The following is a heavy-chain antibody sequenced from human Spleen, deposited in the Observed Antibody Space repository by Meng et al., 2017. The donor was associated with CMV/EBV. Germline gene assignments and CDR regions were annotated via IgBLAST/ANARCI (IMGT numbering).Heavy chain of an antibody. CDR1: GYTFTAFY. CDR2: IKPNTGGT. J-gene: IGHJ3*02. V-gene: IGHV1-2*02. D-gene: IGHD3-16*02. Sequence: ASVKVSCKASGYTFTAFYIYWVRQAPGQGPEWMGWIKPNTGGTTYAQRFQGRVTMTRDVSTGTAYMELSGLTSGDTAVYYCTRVVVVLAAPAFDIWGQGTMVTVSS. CDR3: TRVVVVLAAPAFDI.